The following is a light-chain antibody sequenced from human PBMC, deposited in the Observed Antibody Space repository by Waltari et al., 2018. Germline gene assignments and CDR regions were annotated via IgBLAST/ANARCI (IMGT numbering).Light chain of an antibody. CDR3: QQYSSAVS. Sequence: DIVVTQSPDSLAVSLGERATIHCRSNQNIFHSSKNKDLLAWYQHKPGQPPRLLISRASVREPGVPDRFTGSGSGTDFTLNIASLQAEDVAIYYCQQYSSAVSFGGGTKV. J-gene: IGKJ4*01. CDR2: RAS. V-gene: IGKV4-1*01. CDR1: QNIFHSSKNKDL.